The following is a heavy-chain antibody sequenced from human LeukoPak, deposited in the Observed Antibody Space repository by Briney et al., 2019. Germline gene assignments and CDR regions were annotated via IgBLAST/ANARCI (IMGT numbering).Heavy chain of an antibody. CDR1: GGAFSGYY. D-gene: IGHD6-13*01. CDR2: INHSGST. CDR3: ARLHLSSSWPRGAFDI. Sequence: SETLSLTCAVYGGAFSGYYWSWIRQPPGKGLEWIGEINHSGSTNYNPSLKSRVTISVDTSKNQFSLKLSSVTAADTAVYYCARLHLSSSWPRGAFDIWGQGTMVTVSS. V-gene: IGHV4-34*01. J-gene: IGHJ3*02.